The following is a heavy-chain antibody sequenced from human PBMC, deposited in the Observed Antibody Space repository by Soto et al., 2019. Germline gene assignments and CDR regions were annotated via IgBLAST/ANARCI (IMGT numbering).Heavy chain of an antibody. CDR1: GGSISSSNW. CDR2: IYHSGST. Sequence: PSETLSLTCAVSGGSISSSNWWSWVRQPPGKGLEWIGEIYHSGSTNYNPSLKSRVTISVDKSKNQFSLKLSSVTAADTAVYYCARDIVVVPAAFQYMDVWGKGTTVTVSS. D-gene: IGHD2-2*01. V-gene: IGHV4-4*02. CDR3: ARDIVVVPAAFQYMDV. J-gene: IGHJ6*03.